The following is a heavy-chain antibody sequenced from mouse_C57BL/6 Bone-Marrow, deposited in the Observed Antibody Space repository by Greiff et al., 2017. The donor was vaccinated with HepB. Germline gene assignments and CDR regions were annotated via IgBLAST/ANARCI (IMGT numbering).Heavy chain of an antibody. Sequence: VQLQQSGAELVRPGASVTLSCKASGYTFTDYEMHWVKQTPVHGLEWIGAIDPETGGTAYNQKFKGKAILTADKSSSTAYMELRILTSEDSAVYYCTRSATVVEDYAMDYWGQGTSVTVSS. V-gene: IGHV1-15*01. CDR2: IDPETGGT. D-gene: IGHD1-1*01. CDR1: GYTFTDYE. CDR3: TRSATVVEDYAMDY. J-gene: IGHJ4*01.